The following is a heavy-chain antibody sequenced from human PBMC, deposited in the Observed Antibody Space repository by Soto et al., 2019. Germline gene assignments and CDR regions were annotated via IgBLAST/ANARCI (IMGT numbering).Heavy chain of an antibody. CDR2: ISSSSSTI. Sequence: EVQLVESGGGLVQPGGSLRLSCAASGFTFSSYSMKWVRQAPGKGLEWVSYISSSSSTIYYADSVKGRFTISRDNAKNSLYLQMNSLRDEYTAVYYCARLPYYCYGMDVWGQGTTVTVSS. J-gene: IGHJ6*02. CDR3: ARLPYYCYGMDV. V-gene: IGHV3-48*02. CDR1: GFTFSSYS.